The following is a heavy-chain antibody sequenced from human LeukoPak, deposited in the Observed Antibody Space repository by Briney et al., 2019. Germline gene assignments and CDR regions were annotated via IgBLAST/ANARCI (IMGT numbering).Heavy chain of an antibody. D-gene: IGHD1-26*01. CDR2: IDPTDSYS. CDR1: GYSFTNYW. J-gene: IGHJ6*02. V-gene: IGHV5-10-1*01. Sequence: GESLKISCKASGYSFTNYWISWVRQMPGKGLEWMGRIDPTDSYSNYSPSFQGHVGISADKSISSAYLQLWSLRASDTAVYYCARHGARYQYNGMGVWGQGTTVTVSS. CDR3: ARHGARYQYNGMGV.